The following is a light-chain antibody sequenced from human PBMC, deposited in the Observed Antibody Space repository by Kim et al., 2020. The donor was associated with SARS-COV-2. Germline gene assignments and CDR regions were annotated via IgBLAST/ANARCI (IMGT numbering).Light chain of an antibody. J-gene: IGKJ4*01. CDR1: QSVNNNY. CDR2: GAS. Sequence: EIVLTQPPGTLSLSPGERATLSCRASQSVNNNYFAWYQQKPGQAPRLIIYGASNRATGIPDRFSGSGSGADFTLTISRLEPEDCAVYYIKVYGMSARQTFGGGTKRE. V-gene: IGKV3-20*01. CDR3: KVYGMSARQT.